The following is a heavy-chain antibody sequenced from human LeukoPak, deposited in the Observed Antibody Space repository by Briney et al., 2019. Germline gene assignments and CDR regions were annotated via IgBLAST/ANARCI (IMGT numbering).Heavy chain of an antibody. CDR1: GFTFDDYA. D-gene: IGHD3-10*01. CDR2: IRGSGGST. Sequence: GRSLRLSCAASGFTFDDYAMHWVRQAPGKGLEWVSGIRGSGGSTYYADSVKGRFTISRDNSKSTLYLQMTSLRAEDTAIYYCAKVPMIRGIIPQNFDYWGQGTLVTVSS. CDR3: AKVPMIRGIIPQNFDY. V-gene: IGHV3-23*01. J-gene: IGHJ4*02.